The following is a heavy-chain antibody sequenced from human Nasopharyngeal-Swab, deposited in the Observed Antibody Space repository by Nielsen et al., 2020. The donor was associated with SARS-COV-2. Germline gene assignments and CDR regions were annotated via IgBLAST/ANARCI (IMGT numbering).Heavy chain of an antibody. J-gene: IGHJ4*02. V-gene: IGHV4-34*01. CDR2: INHSGST. Sequence: SQTLSLTCAVYGGSFSGYYWSWIRQPPGKGLEWIGEINHSGSTNYNPSLKSRVTMSVDTSKNQFSLTLTSVTAADTAVYYCLGNFDYWGQGTLVTVSS. CDR3: LGNFDY. CDR1: GGSFSGYY.